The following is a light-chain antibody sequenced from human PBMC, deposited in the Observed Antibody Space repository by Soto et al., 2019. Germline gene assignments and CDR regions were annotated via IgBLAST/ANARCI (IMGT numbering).Light chain of an antibody. CDR1: NNDVGGFNF. Sequence: QSALTQPASVSGSPGQSITISCTGTNNDVGGFNFVSWYQQHPGKVPKLMIYDVDDRPSGVSNRFSGSRSGNMASLTISGLQAEDEADYFCSSYTSRSTVIFGGGTKLTVL. J-gene: IGLJ2*01. CDR2: DVD. CDR3: SSYTSRSTVI. V-gene: IGLV2-14*01.